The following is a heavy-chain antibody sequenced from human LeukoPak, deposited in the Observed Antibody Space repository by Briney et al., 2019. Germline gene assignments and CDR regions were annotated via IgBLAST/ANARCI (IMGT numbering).Heavy chain of an antibody. CDR3: GRGFGSSSWYRVGY. CDR2: INPGGGST. D-gene: IGHD6-13*01. CDR1: GYTFTSYY. Sequence: GASVKVSCKAAGYTFTSYYMHWVRLAPGQGLEWMGIINPGGGSTNYEQKFQGRVTMTRDTSTSTVYMELSSLRSKDTAVYYCGRGFGSSSWYRVGYWGQGTLVTVSS. J-gene: IGHJ4*02. V-gene: IGHV1-46*01.